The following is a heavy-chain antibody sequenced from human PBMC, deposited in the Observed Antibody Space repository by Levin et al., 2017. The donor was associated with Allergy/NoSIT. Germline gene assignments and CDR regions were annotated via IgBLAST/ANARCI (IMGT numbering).Heavy chain of an antibody. CDR3: AKDRSGWYVWDFDY. J-gene: IGHJ4*02. CDR2: ISGSGGST. V-gene: IGHV3-23*01. D-gene: IGHD6-19*01. Sequence: GESLKISCAASGFTFSSYAMSWVRQAPGKGLEWVSAISGSGGSTYYADSVKGRFTISRDNSKNTLYLQMNSLRAEDTAVYYCAKDRSGWYVWDFDYWGQGTLVTVSS. CDR1: GFTFSSYA.